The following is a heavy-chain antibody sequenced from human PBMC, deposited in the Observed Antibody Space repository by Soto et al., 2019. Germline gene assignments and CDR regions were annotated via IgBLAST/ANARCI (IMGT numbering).Heavy chain of an antibody. J-gene: IGHJ5*02. Sequence: QVQLVQSGAEVKKPGASVKVTCKASGYTFTSYDINWVRQATGQGLEWMGWMNPNSGNTGYAQKFQGRVTMTRNTSISTAYMELSSLRSEDTAVYYCARLDITMVRGDDNWFDPWGQGTLVTVSS. CDR1: GYTFTSYD. CDR3: ARLDITMVRGDDNWFDP. CDR2: MNPNSGNT. D-gene: IGHD3-10*01. V-gene: IGHV1-8*01.